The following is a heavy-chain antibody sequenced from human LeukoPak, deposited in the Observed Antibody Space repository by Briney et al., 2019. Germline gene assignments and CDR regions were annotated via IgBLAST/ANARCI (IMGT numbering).Heavy chain of an antibody. CDR3: ARDLAYDSSGPIDY. V-gene: IGHV1-18*01. CDR1: GYTFTSYG. Sequence: ASVKVSCKASGYTFTSYGISWVRQAPGQGLEWMGWISAYNGNTSYAQKLQGRVTMTTDTSTSTAYMELRSLRSDDTAVYYCARDLAYDSSGPIDYWGQGTLVTVSS. J-gene: IGHJ4*02. D-gene: IGHD3-22*01. CDR2: ISAYNGNT.